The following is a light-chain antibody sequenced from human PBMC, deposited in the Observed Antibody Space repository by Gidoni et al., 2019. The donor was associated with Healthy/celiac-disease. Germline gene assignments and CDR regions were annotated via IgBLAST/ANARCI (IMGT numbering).Light chain of an antibody. CDR1: SSDGVGHNY. Sequence: QSALTQPPSASGSPGQSVTISCTGTSSDGVGHNYVSWYQQHPGKAPKLMIYEVSKRPSGGPDRFSGSKSGNTASLTVSGLQAEDEADYYCSSYAGSNNFVVFGGGTKLTVL. CDR2: EVS. V-gene: IGLV2-8*01. J-gene: IGLJ2*01. CDR3: SSYAGSNNFVV.